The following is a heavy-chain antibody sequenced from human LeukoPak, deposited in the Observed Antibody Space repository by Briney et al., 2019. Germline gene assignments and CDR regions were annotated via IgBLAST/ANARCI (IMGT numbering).Heavy chain of an antibody. Sequence: GGSLRLSCTASGFTFGDYAMSWFRQAPGKGLEWVGFIRSKAYGGTTEYAASVKGRFTISRDDSKSIAYLQMNSLKTEDTAVYYCTREQGHRSADSSGLYGMDVWGQGTTVTVSS. CDR1: GFTFGDYA. CDR3: TREQGHRSADSSGLYGMDV. J-gene: IGHJ6*02. CDR2: IRSKAYGGTT. D-gene: IGHD3-22*01. V-gene: IGHV3-49*03.